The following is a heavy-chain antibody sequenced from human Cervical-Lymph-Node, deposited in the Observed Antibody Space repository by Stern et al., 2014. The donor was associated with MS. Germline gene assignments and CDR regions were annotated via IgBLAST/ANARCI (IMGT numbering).Heavy chain of an antibody. CDR1: GFTFISYA. CDR3: AKERSRAAGSAEYFQH. Sequence: EVQLVESGGGLVQPGGSLRLSCAASGFTFISYAMNWVRQASGKGLEWVSAISSIASDQSYADSVKGRFTIARDNSKNTLYLQMNSLRADDTAVYYCAKERSRAAGSAEYFQHWGQGTLVTVSS. CDR2: ISSIASDQ. V-gene: IGHV3-23*04. D-gene: IGHD6-13*01. J-gene: IGHJ1*01.